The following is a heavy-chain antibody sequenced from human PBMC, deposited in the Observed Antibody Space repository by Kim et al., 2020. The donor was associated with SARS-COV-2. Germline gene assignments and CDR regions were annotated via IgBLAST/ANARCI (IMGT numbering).Heavy chain of an antibody. CDR2: IWYDGSNK. V-gene: IGHV3-33*01. CDR1: GFTFSSYG. Sequence: GGSLRLSCAASGFTFSSYGMHWVRQAPGKGLEWVAVIWYDGSNKYYADSVKGRFTISRDNSKNTLYLQMNSLRAEDTAVYYCARDTRGYYGMDVWGQGTRVTVSS. J-gene: IGHJ6*02. CDR3: ARDTRGYYGMDV.